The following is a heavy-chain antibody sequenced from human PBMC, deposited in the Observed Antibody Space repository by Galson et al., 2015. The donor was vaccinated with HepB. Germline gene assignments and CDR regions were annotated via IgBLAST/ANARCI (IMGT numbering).Heavy chain of an antibody. Sequence: SVKVSCKASGGTFSSYTISWVRQAPGQGLEWMGRIIPILGIANYAQKFQGRVTITADKSTSTAYMELSSLRSEDTAVYYCARDRVAAAGPYYYYYGMDVWGQGTTVTVSS. J-gene: IGHJ6*02. D-gene: IGHD6-13*01. CDR3: ARDRVAAAGPYYYYYGMDV. V-gene: IGHV1-69*04. CDR1: GGTFSSYT. CDR2: IIPILGIA.